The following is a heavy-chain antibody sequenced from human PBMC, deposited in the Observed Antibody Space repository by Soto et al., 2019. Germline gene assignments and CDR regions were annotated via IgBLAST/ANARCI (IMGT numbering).Heavy chain of an antibody. CDR1: GGSFSGYY. V-gene: IGHV4-34*01. J-gene: IGHJ6*03. CDR3: ARRVLNYFLFYLHYFLDV. D-gene: IGHD1-7*01. Sequence: LSLTCAVYGGSFSGYYWSWIRQPPGKGLEWIGEINHSGSTNYNPSLKSRVTISVDTSKNQFSRKLSSVTAADTAVYYSARRVLNYFLFYLHYFLDVWGTGTPVPVSS. CDR2: INHSGST.